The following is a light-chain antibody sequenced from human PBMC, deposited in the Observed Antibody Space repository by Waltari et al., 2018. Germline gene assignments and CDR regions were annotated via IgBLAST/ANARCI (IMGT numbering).Light chain of an antibody. CDR1: NLGTKG. CDR3: QVWDKSSDRGV. V-gene: IGLV3-21*02. J-gene: IGLJ1*01. CDR2: DDS. Sequence: SYVLTQSPSVSPAPGQTATITCRGDNLGTKGVHWYQQKPGQAPVLVVYDDSDRPSGIPERFSGSNTGNTATLTISRVEAGDEADYYCQVWDKSSDRGVFGTGTKVTVL.